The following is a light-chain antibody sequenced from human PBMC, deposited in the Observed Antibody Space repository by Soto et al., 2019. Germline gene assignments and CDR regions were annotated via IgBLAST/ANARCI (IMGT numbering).Light chain of an antibody. CDR1: QSVSSY. J-gene: IGKJ2*01. Sequence: EIVLTQSPATLSLSPGERATLSCRASQSVSSYLAWYQQKPGQAPSLLIYDASYRATGIPARFSGSGYGADFSLSISSLDPEDFALDYCQQSSNLPPYTFGQGTKLEIK. CDR3: QQSSNLPPYT. CDR2: DAS. V-gene: IGKV3-11*01.